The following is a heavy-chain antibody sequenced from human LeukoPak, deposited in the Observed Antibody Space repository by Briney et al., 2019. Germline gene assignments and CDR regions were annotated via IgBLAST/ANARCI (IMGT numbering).Heavy chain of an antibody. CDR2: IYYSGST. CDR1: GGSISSGDYY. V-gene: IGHV4-30-4*01. CDR3: ARDRYWGNYFDY. J-gene: IGHJ4*02. Sequence: SETLSLTCTVSGGSISSGDYYWSWIRQPPGKGLEWIGYIYYSGSTYYNPSLKSRVTISVDTSKNQFSLKLSSVTAADTAVYYCARDRYWGNYFDYWGQGTLVTVSS. D-gene: IGHD2-8*02.